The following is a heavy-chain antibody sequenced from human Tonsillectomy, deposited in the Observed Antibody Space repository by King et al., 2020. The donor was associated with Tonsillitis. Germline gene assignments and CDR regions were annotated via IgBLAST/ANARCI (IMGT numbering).Heavy chain of an antibody. CDR3: AKGRGSSWYEPFDY. D-gene: IGHD6-13*01. V-gene: IGHV3-23*04. CDR1: GFTFNSYA. CDR2: IRGSGDNT. J-gene: IGHJ4*02. Sequence: VQLVESGGGLVQPGGSLRLSCAASGFTFNSYAMSWVRQAPGKGLQWVSTIRGSGDNTYYADSVKSRFTISRDNSKNTVYLQMNSVRAEDTALYYCAKGRGSSWYEPFDYCGQGTLVTVSS.